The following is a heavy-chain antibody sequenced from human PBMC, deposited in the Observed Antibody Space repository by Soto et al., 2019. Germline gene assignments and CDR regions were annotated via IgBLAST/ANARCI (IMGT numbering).Heavy chain of an antibody. CDR3: ARERGTTGFALPYIDY. D-gene: IGHD1-7*01. V-gene: IGHV4-30-4*01. CDR2: IYYSGST. J-gene: IGHJ4*02. Sequence: QVQLQESGPGLVKPSQTLSLTCTVSGGSISSGDYYWSWIRQPPGKGLEWIGYIYYSGSTYYNPSLKSRVTISVDTSKNQFSLKLSSVTAEDTAVYYCARERGTTGFALPYIDYWGQGTLVTVSS. CDR1: GGSISSGDYY.